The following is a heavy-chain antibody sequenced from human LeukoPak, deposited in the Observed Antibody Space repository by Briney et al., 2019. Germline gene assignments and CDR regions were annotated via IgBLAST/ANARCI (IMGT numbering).Heavy chain of an antibody. CDR3: ARRTITAGFGFDY. CDR2: SSSSSSYT. CDR1: GFIFSDYY. J-gene: IGHJ4*02. V-gene: IGHV3-11*06. D-gene: IGHD5-12*01. Sequence: GGSLRLSCAASGFIFSDYYMSWIRQAPGKGLEWVSYSSSSSSYTNYAGSVKGRFAISRDNAKNSLNLLMNSLRAEDTAVYYCARRTITAGFGFDYWGQGTLVTVSS.